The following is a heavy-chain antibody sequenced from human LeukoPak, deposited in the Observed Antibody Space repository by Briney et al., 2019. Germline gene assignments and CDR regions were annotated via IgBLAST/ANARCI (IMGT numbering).Heavy chain of an antibody. V-gene: IGHV1-46*01. J-gene: IGHJ3*02. CDR3: ARDLQMNYYDSSGYYYHDAFDI. D-gene: IGHD3-22*01. CDR1: GYTFTSYY. CDR2: INPSGGST. Sequence: GASVKVSCKASGYTFTSYYMHWVRQAPGQGLEWMGIINPSGGSTSYAQKFQGRVTMTRDTPTSTVYMELSSLRSEDTAVYYCARDLQMNYYDSSGYYYHDAFDIWGQGTMVTVSS.